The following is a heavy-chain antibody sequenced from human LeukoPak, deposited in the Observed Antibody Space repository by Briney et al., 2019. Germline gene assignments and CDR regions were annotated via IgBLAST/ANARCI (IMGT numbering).Heavy chain of an antibody. CDR2: IYYSGST. D-gene: IGHD1-26*01. J-gene: IGHJ4*02. CDR3: ARRRGAKTFFDY. V-gene: IGHV4-59*08. CDR1: GGSISSYY. Sequence: SETLSLTRTVSGGSISSYYWSWIRQPPGKGLEWIGYIYYSGSTNYNPSLKSRVTISVDTSKNQFSLKLSSVTAADTAVYYCARRRGAKTFFDYWGQGTLVTVSS.